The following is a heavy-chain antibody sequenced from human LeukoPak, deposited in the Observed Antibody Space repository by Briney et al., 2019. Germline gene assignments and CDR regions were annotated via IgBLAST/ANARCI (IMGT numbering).Heavy chain of an antibody. V-gene: IGHV3-23*01. CDR1: GFPFSSYG. J-gene: IGHJ4*02. Sequence: PPGGSLRLSSAASGFPFSSYGMGWVRPAPGKGLEWVSGISGGGATTYYADSVKGRFTISRDNSKNTLHLDMSSLRAEDTAEYYCVKTFGWPFYFDYWGQGTLVTVSS. D-gene: IGHD2/OR15-2a*01. CDR2: ISGGGATT. CDR3: VKTFGWPFYFDY.